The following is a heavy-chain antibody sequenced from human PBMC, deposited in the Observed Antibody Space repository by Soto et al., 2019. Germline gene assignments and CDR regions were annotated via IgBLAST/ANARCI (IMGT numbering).Heavy chain of an antibody. CDR1: GYTFTSYG. Sequence: GASVKVSCKASGYTFTSYGISWVRQAPGQGLEWMGWISAYNGNANYAQKLQGRVTMTTDTSTSTAYMELSRLRSDDTAVYYCARDTKTGIAAAGPRDAYWYYGMDVWGQGTTVTVSS. J-gene: IGHJ6*02. CDR2: ISAYNGNA. CDR3: ARDTKTGIAAAGPRDAYWYYGMDV. D-gene: IGHD6-13*01. V-gene: IGHV1-18*01.